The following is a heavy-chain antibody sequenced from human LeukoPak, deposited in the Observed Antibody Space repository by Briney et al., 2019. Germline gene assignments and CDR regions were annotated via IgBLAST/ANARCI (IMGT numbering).Heavy chain of an antibody. CDR3: ASGAGYSSSWSTAEYFQH. CDR2: INPSGGST. Sequence: GASVKVSCKASGYTFTSYYMHWVRQAPGQGLEWMGIINPSGGSTSYAQKFQGRVTMTRDTSTSTVYMELSSLRSEDTAVYYCASGAGYSSSWSTAEYFQHWGQGTLVTVSP. J-gene: IGHJ1*01. D-gene: IGHD6-13*01. V-gene: IGHV1-46*01. CDR1: GYTFTSYY.